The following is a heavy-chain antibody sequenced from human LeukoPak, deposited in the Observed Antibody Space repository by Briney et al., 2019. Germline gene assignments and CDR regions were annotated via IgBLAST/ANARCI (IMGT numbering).Heavy chain of an antibody. Sequence: GGSLRLSCAASGFTFSSYGMHWVRQAPGKGLEWVAVIWYDGSNKYHADSVKGRFTISRDNSKNTLYLQMNSPRAEDTAVYYCAREKQLVHSFDIWGQGTMVTVSS. D-gene: IGHD6-6*01. CDR2: IWYDGSNK. J-gene: IGHJ3*02. CDR3: AREKQLVHSFDI. V-gene: IGHV3-33*01. CDR1: GFTFSSYG.